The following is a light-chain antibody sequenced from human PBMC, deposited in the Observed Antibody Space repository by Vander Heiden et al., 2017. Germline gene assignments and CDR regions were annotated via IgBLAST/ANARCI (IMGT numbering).Light chain of an antibody. CDR1: TYNIGHNA. Sequence: QSVRTQPPSASGTPGQTVTICCSGSTYNIGHNAVHWYQQLPGTAPKLLIYGDYRRPSGVSNRFSGSKSGTSASLAISGLQPEDEADYYCAAWDDSLEGPGFGGGTKLTVL. V-gene: IGLV1-44*01. J-gene: IGLJ2*01. CDR2: GDY. CDR3: AAWDDSLEGPG.